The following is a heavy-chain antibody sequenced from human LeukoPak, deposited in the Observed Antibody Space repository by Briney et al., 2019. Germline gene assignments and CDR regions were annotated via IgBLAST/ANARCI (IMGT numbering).Heavy chain of an antibody. D-gene: IGHD3-9*01. CDR3: AREGHSDLLTGYSPVEYYYYYMDV. J-gene: IGHJ6*03. V-gene: IGHV3-30*04. Sequence: PGGSLRLSCAVSGFTLTNYAVHWVRQAPGKGPEWLAVMSNDGKNKYLADSVKGRFSVSRDISKDTLYLQMDSLRAEDTAVYYCAREGHSDLLTGYSPVEYYYYYMDVWGKGTTVTVSS. CDR1: GFTLTNYA. CDR2: MSNDGKNK.